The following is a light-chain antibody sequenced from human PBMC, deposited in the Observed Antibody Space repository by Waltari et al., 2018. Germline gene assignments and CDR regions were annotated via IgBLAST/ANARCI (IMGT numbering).Light chain of an antibody. V-gene: IGLV2-11*01. Sequence: SALTQPRPMSGSPGQSVTLSFPVTSRAVSCYNSSSWYQQLSGKFPNLSPYDVAKRPSGVPDRFSGSKAGSTASLTISGLQADDEADYYCCSFQGSHWVFGGGTKVTVL. CDR1: SRAVSCYNS. CDR3: CSFQGSHWV. CDR2: DVA. J-gene: IGLJ3*02.